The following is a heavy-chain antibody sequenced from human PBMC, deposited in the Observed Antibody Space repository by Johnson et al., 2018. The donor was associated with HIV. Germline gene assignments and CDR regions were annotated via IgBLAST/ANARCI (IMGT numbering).Heavy chain of an antibody. D-gene: IGHD3-3*01. CDR1: GFTFSDYA. CDR3: AKVILFFAAFDL. CDR2: ISGGGSGT. J-gene: IGHJ3*01. V-gene: IGHV3-23*01. Sequence: GSLRLSCVGSGFTFSDYAMHWVRQAPGKGLQWVSTISGGGSGTYYADSVKGRFTISRDNSKNTVPLQMNSLRPEDTAVYYCAKVILFFAAFDLWGQGTMVTVSS.